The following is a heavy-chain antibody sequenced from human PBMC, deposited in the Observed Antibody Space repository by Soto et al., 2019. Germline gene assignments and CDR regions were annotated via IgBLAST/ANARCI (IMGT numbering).Heavy chain of an antibody. CDR1: GYTLTELS. D-gene: IGHD3-22*01. CDR3: ALSHPQDPPHYYDSSGPFDY. V-gene: IGHV1-24*01. Sequence: ASVKVSCKVSGYTLTELSMHWVRQAPGKGLEWMGGFDPEDGETIYAQKFQGRVTMTEDTSTDTAYMELSSLRSEDTAVYYCALSHPQDPPHYYDSSGPFDYWGQGTLVTVSS. J-gene: IGHJ4*02. CDR2: FDPEDGET.